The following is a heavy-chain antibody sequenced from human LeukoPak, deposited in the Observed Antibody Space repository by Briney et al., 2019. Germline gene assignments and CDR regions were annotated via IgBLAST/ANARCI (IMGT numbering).Heavy chain of an antibody. CDR1: GYTFTSYY. Sequence: ASVKVSCKASGYTFTSYYMHWVRQAPGQGLEWMGIINPSGGSTSYAQKFQGRVTTTRDMSTSTAYMELSSLRSEDTAVYYCARGGGYNFYFDYWGQGTLVTVSS. CDR2: INPSGGST. V-gene: IGHV1-46*01. CDR3: ARGGGYNFYFDY. J-gene: IGHJ4*02. D-gene: IGHD5-24*01.